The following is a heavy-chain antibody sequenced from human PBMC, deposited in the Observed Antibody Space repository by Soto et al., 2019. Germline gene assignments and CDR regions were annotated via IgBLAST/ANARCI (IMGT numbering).Heavy chain of an antibody. CDR1: GYTFTNYA. CDR3: ARVSGYYLPDY. CDR2: INAGNGNT. Sequence: QVQLVQSGAEEKKPGASVKVSCKASGYTFTNYATHWVRQAPGQRLEWMGWINAGNGNTKYSQKFQGRVTITWDTSASTAYMELSSLRSEDTAVYYCARVSGYYLPDYWGQGTLVTVSS. D-gene: IGHD5-12*01. V-gene: IGHV1-3*05. J-gene: IGHJ4*02.